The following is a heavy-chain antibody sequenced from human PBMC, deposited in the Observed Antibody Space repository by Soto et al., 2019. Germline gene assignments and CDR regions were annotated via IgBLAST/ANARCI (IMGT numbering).Heavy chain of an antibody. CDR3: AKGLSGSGAYQYFDP. D-gene: IGHD3-10*01. V-gene: IGHV3-23*01. CDR2: ISGNGDRT. J-gene: IGHJ5*02. CDR1: AFAFSRSA. Sequence: EVQLLESGGGLVQPGGSLRLSCAASAFAFSRSAMSWVRQTPGKGLAWVSAISGNGDRTFYADSVKGRVTISRDNSKNTLYLEMSSLRVEDTAVYYCAKGLSGSGAYQYFDPWGQGTMVTVSS.